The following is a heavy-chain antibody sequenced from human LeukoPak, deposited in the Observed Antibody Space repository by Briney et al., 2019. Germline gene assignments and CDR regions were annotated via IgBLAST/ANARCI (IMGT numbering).Heavy chain of an antibody. CDR3: AREGVVAATSIAAFLI. J-gene: IGHJ3*02. CDR1: GYTFTGYY. V-gene: IGHV1-2*02. Sequence: ASVKVSCKASGYTFTGYYMHWVRPAPGQGLAWMGWINPDNGATNYAQRFQGRVTMTRDTSISTAYLELSRLRSDDTAVYYCAREGVVAATSIAAFLIWGQGTMVTVSS. CDR2: INPDNGAT. D-gene: IGHD2-15*01.